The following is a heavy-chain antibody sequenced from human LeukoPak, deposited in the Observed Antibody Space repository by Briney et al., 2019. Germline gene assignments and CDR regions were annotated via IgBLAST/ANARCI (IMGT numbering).Heavy chain of an antibody. CDR2: INHSGST. CDR1: GGSFSGYY. V-gene: IGHV4-34*01. D-gene: IGHD3-10*01. J-gene: IGHJ4*02. Sequence: SETLSLTCAVYGGSFSGYYWSWIRQPPGKGLEWIGEINHSGSTNYNPSLKSRVTISVDTSKNQFSLKLSSVTAADTAVYYCARLKLLWFGEFDYRGQGTLVTVSS. CDR3: ARLKLLWFGEFDY.